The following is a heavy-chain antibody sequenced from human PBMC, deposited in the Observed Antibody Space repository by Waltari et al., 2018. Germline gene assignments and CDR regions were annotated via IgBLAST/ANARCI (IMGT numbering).Heavy chain of an antibody. CDR1: GFSFSDSA. J-gene: IGHJ3*02. Sequence: EVQVLESGGGLVQPGGSLRLSCAASGFSFSDSAMTWVRQAPGKGLEWVSAISGDGLSTFYAETVKGLYTISRDNAKNTVYLQMKSLRAEDTAIYYCAKVSHGGNMRSDSFDTWGQGTMVTVSS. CDR2: ISGDGLST. V-gene: IGHV3-23*01. D-gene: IGHD2-15*01. CDR3: AKVSHGGNMRSDSFDT.